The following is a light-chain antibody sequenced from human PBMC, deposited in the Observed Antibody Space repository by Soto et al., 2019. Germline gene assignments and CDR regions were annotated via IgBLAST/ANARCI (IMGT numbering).Light chain of an antibody. CDR1: RSVLYKSNNKNH. CDR3: QQYFDVPFT. Sequence: DIVMTQSPDSLALSLGERAAMSCKCSRSVLYKSNNKNHLAWYQQKPGQPPQLIIYWASTRESGVPERFSGSGSGTDFTLTISSLEAEDVAFYWCQQYFDVPFTFGGGTKVDIK. V-gene: IGKV4-1*01. CDR2: WAS. J-gene: IGKJ4*01.